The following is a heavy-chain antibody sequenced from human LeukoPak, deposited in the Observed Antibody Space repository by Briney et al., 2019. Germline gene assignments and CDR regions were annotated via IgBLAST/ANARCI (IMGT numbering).Heavy chain of an antibody. CDR2: ISGSGGST. J-gene: IGHJ3*02. D-gene: IGHD3-9*01. Sequence: GGSLRLSCAASGFTFSSYAMSWIRQAPGKGLEWVSAISGSGGSTYYADSVKGRFTISRDNSKNTLYLQMNSLRAEDTAVYYCAKPTVPLLRYFVYDAFDIWGQGTMVTVSS. CDR1: GFTFSSYA. CDR3: AKPTVPLLRYFVYDAFDI. V-gene: IGHV3-23*01.